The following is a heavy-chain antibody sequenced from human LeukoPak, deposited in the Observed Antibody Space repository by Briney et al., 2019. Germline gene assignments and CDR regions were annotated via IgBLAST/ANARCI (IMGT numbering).Heavy chain of an antibody. J-gene: IGHJ4*02. D-gene: IGHD5-24*01. CDR3: TRDPFDY. Sequence: GGSLRLSCAASGFAISNYAMDWVRQAPGKGLEWVSSLGSDGSTHYADSVKGRFTVSRDNSKNTLYLQMNSLRAEDTGVYYCTRDPFDYWGQGTLVTVSS. CDR2: LGSDGST. CDR1: GFAISNYA. V-gene: IGHV3-23*01.